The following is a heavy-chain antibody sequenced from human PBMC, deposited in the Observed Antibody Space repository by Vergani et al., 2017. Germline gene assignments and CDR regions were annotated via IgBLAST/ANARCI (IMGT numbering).Heavy chain of an antibody. CDR1: GYTFTSYA. CDR3: AREWFYDYVWGSYRLRVWYYFDY. J-gene: IGHJ4*02. V-gene: IGHV1-3*01. Sequence: QVQLVQSGAEVKKPGASVKVSCKASGYTFTSYAMHWVRQAPGQRLEWMGWINAGNGNTKYSQKFQGRVTITRDTSASTAYMELSSLRSEDTAVYYCAREWFYDYVWGSYRLRVWYYFDYWGQGTLVTVSS. CDR2: INAGNGNT. D-gene: IGHD3-16*02.